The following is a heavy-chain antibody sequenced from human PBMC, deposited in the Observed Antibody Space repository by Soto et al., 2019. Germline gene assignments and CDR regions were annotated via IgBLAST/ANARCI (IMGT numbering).Heavy chain of an antibody. Sequence: QVQLVESGGGVVQPGRSLRLSCAASGFTFSSYGMHWVRQAPGKGLEWVAIIWYDGSNKYYADSVKGRFTISRDNSKNTLYLQMNSLRAEDTAVYYCARLGDMGRNWYFDLWGRGTLVTASS. V-gene: IGHV3-33*01. CDR2: IWYDGSNK. CDR1: GFTFSSYG. CDR3: ARLGDMGRNWYFDL. D-gene: IGHD2-21*01. J-gene: IGHJ2*01.